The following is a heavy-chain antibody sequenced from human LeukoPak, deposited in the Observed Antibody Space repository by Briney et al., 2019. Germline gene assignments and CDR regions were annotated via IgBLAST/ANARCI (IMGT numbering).Heavy chain of an antibody. Sequence: GGSLRLSCAASGFTFSSYWMSWVRQAPGKGLEWVANIKQDGSEKYYVDSVKGRFTISRDNAKNSLYLQMNSLRAEDTAVYYCARDILGYRSSTSCYTPPYYFDYWGQGTLVTVSS. CDR1: GFTFSSYW. CDR3: ARDILGYRSSTSCYTPPYYFDY. J-gene: IGHJ4*02. D-gene: IGHD2-2*02. CDR2: IKQDGSEK. V-gene: IGHV3-7*01.